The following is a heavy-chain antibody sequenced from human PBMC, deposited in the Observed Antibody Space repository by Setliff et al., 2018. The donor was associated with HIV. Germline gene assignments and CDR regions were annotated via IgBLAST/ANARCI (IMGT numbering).Heavy chain of an antibody. CDR3: TSSFRIFYYDSRTYSKWFDP. CDR2: FDPEDGKT. Sequence: GASVKVSCKVSGYTLTDLSMHWVRQAPGKGLEWMGGFDPEDGKTIYAQKFQGRVTMTEDLSTETAYMELSSLSSDDTAVYYCTSSFRIFYYDSRTYSKWFDPWGQGTLVTVSS. J-gene: IGHJ5*02. CDR1: GYTLTDLS. V-gene: IGHV1-24*01. D-gene: IGHD3-22*01.